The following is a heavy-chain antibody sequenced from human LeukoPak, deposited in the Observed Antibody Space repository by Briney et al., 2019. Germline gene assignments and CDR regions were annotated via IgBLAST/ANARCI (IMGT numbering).Heavy chain of an antibody. Sequence: GGTLRLSCAASGFTFSSYGMNWVRQAPGKGLEWVAFIRYDGSKKYSADSVKGRFTISRDNSKNTLYLQMNSLRAEDTAVYYCAKDYNRAYYYGSGFDYWGQGTLVTVSS. CDR2: IRYDGSKK. J-gene: IGHJ4*02. V-gene: IGHV3-30*02. D-gene: IGHD3-10*01. CDR3: AKDYNRAYYYGSGFDY. CDR1: GFTFSSYG.